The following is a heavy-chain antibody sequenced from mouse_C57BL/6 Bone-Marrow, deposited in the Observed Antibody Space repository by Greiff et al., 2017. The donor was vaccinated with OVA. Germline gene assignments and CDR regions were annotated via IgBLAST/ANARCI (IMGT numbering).Heavy chain of an antibody. CDR1: GYTFTSYW. CDR2: IYPGSGST. V-gene: IGHV1-55*01. CDR3: ARERVCDGYYPFDY. J-gene: IGHJ2*01. D-gene: IGHD2-3*01. Sequence: QVQLQQPGAELVKPGASVKMSCKASGYTFTSYWITWVKQRPGQGLEWIGDIYPGSGSTNYNEKFKSKATLTVATSSSTAYMQLSSLTSEDSAVYYCARERVCDGYYPFDYWGQGTTLTVSS.